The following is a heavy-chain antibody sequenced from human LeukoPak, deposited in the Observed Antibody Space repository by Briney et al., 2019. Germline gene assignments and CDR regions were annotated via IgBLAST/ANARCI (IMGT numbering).Heavy chain of an antibody. V-gene: IGHV3-23*01. CDR1: GFTFSSYA. Sequence: GGSLRLSCAASGFTFSSYAMSWVRQAPGKGLEWVSAIRDSGSSTHYADSVKGRFTTSRDNSKNTLYLQMNSLRAEDTAVYYCARLYDSSGYYANYFDYWGQGTLVTVSS. CDR2: IRDSGSST. D-gene: IGHD3-22*01. CDR3: ARLYDSSGYYANYFDY. J-gene: IGHJ4*02.